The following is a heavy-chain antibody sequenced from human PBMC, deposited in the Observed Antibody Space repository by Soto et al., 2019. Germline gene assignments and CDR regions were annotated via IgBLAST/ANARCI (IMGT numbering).Heavy chain of an antibody. CDR2: VTRRNGDT. Sequence: QVQLVQSGAEMKKPGASVKVSCKASGYTFTSYDINWVRQAAGQGPEWMGSVTRRNGDTAFAQKYQGRVTVTSNTSMSTVYMELSSLRSDDTAVYYCARWGSYWARRNYFDYWGQGTLVTVSS. D-gene: IGHD2-8*02. CDR3: ARWGSYWARRNYFDY. V-gene: IGHV1-8*02. CDR1: GYTFTSYD. J-gene: IGHJ4*02.